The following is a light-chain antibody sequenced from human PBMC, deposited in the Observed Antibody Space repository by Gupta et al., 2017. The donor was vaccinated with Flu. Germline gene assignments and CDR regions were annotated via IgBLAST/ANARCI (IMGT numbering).Light chain of an antibody. V-gene: IGLV3-27*01. CDR1: ILAKKY. CDR2: KDS. Sequence: SYELTQTSSVSVSPGQTARITCSGNILAKKYVRWFQQKPGQAPVGVIYKDSERPSGIPDRFSGSSSGTTVTLTISGAQFEDEADYYCYCAAANNWVFGGGTKLTGL. J-gene: IGLJ3*02. CDR3: YCAAANNWV.